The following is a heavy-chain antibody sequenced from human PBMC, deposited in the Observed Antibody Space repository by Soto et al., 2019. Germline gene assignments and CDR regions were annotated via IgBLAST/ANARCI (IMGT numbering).Heavy chain of an antibody. V-gene: IGHV1-3*01. CDR2: INAGNGNT. Sequence: GVPVKVSCKASGYTYTSNARRWVRQAKEQRLEWMGWINAGNGNTKYSQKFQGRVTITRDTSASTAYMELSSLRSEDTAVYYCAREVTMVRGGMDVWGQGTTVTVSS. J-gene: IGHJ6*02. CDR1: GYTYTSNA. D-gene: IGHD3-10*01. CDR3: AREVTMVRGGMDV.